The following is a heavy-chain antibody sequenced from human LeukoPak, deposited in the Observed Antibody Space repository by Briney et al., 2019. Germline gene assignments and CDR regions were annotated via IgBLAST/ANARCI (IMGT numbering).Heavy chain of an antibody. CDR1: GFSLSTSGMC. J-gene: IGHJ4*02. Sequence: SGPALVKPTQTLTLTCTFSGFSLSTSGMCVSWIRQPPGKALEWLARIDWDDDKYYSTSLKTRLTISKDTSKNQVVLTMTNMDPVDTATYYCARIQSLRYFEVDWGQGTLVTVSS. D-gene: IGHD3-9*01. V-gene: IGHV2-70*11. CDR2: IDWDDDK. CDR3: ARIQSLRYFEVD.